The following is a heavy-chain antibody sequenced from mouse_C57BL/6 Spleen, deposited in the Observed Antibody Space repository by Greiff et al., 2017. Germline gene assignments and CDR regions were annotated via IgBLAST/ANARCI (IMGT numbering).Heavy chain of an antibody. CDR3: ASYYGSSYGYFDV. J-gene: IGHJ1*03. CDR1: GYTFTDYY. Sequence: VQLQQSGPELVQPGASVKISCKASGYTFTDYYINWVKQRPGQGLEWIGWIFPGSGSTYYNEKFKGKATLTVDKSSSTAYMLLSSLTSEDSAVYFCASYYGSSYGYFDVWGTGTTVTVSS. V-gene: IGHV1-75*01. CDR2: IFPGSGST. D-gene: IGHD1-1*01.